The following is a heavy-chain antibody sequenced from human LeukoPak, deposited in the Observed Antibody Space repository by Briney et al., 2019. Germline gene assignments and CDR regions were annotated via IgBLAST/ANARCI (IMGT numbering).Heavy chain of an antibody. D-gene: IGHD2-8*02. CDR1: GFTFSSFA. CDR3: AKPRTTGLGWAQFDY. Sequence: PGGSLRLSCAASGFTFSSFAMTWVCQAPGKGLEWVSGFDGNGPNTYYADSVKGRWTISRDNSRNTLYLEMNSLRPEDTAIYYCAKPRTTGLGWAQFDYWGQGSLVTVSS. J-gene: IGHJ4*02. CDR2: FDGNGPNT. V-gene: IGHV3-23*01.